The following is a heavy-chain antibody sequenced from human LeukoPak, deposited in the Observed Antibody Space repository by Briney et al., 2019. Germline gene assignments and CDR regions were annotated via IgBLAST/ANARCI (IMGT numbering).Heavy chain of an antibody. CDR1: GFTVSNNC. CDR3: VRGKGWLDP. Sequence: GGSLRLSCAASGFTVSNNCMIWVRQAPGKGLEWAANINQDGSEKNYVDSAKGRFTISRDNAKNTVYLQKNSPRVDDTAEYYCVRGKGWLDPWGQGSLVTVSS. J-gene: IGHJ5*02. V-gene: IGHV3-7*03. CDR2: INQDGSEK.